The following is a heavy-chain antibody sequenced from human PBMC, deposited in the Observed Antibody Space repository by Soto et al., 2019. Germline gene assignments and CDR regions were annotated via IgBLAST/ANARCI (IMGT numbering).Heavy chain of an antibody. CDR1: GGSFSGYY. V-gene: IGHV4-34*01. CDR2: INHSGST. J-gene: IGHJ4*02. CDR3: ARDWGYSYGKKTFDY. Sequence: QVQLQQWGAGLLKPSETLSLTCAVYGGSFSGYYWSWIRQPPGKGLEWIGEINHSGSTNYNPSLKSRVTISVDTSKNQFSLKLSSVTAADTAVYYCARDWGYSYGKKTFDYWGQGTLVTVSS. D-gene: IGHD5-18*01.